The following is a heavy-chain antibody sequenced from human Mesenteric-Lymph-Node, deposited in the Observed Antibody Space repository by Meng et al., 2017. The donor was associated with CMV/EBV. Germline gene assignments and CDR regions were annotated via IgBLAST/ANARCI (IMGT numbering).Heavy chain of an antibody. Sequence: GGSLRLSCAASGFTFDDYAMHWVRHAPGKGLEWVSGISWNSGSIGYADSVKGRFIISRDNVKNSLYLQMNSLRAGDTAVYYCARSSHCSTSSCLIDYWGQGTLVTVSS. CDR2: ISWNSGSI. D-gene: IGHD2-2*01. CDR3: ARSSHCSTSSCLIDY. V-gene: IGHV3-9*01. J-gene: IGHJ4*02. CDR1: GFTFDDYA.